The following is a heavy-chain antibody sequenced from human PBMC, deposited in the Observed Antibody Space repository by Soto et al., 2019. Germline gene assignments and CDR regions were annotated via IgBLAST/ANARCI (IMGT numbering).Heavy chain of an antibody. CDR3: EARSRIAAAGIGMDV. Sequence: ETLSLTGPVSGASISSGGYYWSWIRQHPGKGLEWMGYISYSGSTNYNPSLKSRVTMSVDTSKNQFSLKLSSVTAADTAVYYCEARSRIAAAGIGMDVWGQGTKVTVYS. V-gene: IGHV4-61*08. CDR1: GASISSGGYY. J-gene: IGHJ6*02. CDR2: ISYSGST. D-gene: IGHD6-13*01.